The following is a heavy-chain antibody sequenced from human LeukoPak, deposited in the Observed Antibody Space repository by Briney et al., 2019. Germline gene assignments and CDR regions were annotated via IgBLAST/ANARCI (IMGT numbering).Heavy chain of an antibody. CDR3: ARGGNYQLLWNWFDP. Sequence: ASVKVSCKASGYTFTVYYMHWVRQAPGQGLEWMGWINPNSGGTNYAQKFQGRVTMTRDTSISTAYMELSRLRSDDTAVYYCARGGNYQLLWNWFDPWGQGTLVTVSS. J-gene: IGHJ5*02. D-gene: IGHD2-2*01. CDR1: GYTFTVYY. V-gene: IGHV1-2*02. CDR2: INPNSGGT.